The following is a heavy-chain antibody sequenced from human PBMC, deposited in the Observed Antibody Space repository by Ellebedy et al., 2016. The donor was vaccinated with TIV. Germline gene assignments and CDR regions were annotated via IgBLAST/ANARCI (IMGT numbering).Heavy chain of an antibody. Sequence: ASVKVSCKTSGYNFNAFYIHWVRQAPGQGLEWMGWINPNSGGTNYAQKFQGRVTMTRDTSVNTAYMELTRLQSDDTAVYSCARVLRATSGMDVWGQGTTVIVS. D-gene: IGHD4/OR15-4a*01. V-gene: IGHV1-2*02. CDR2: INPNSGGT. J-gene: IGHJ6*02. CDR3: ARVLRATSGMDV. CDR1: GYNFNAFY.